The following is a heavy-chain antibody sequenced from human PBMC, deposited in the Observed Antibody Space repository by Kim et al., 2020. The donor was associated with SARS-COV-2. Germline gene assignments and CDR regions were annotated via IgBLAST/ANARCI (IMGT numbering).Heavy chain of an antibody. J-gene: IGHJ3*02. V-gene: IGHV4-59*01. CDR1: GGSISSYY. CDR3: ARSERMVRGPGAFDI. D-gene: IGHD3-10*01. Sequence: SETLSLTCTVSGGSISSYYWSWIRQPPGKGLEWIGYIYYSGSTNYNPSLKSRVTISVDTSKNQFSLKLSSVTAADTAVYYCARSERMVRGPGAFDIWGQGTMVTVSS. CDR2: IYYSGST.